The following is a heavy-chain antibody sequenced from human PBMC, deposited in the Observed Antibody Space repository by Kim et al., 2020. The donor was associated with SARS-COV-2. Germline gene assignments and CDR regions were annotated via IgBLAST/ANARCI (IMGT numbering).Heavy chain of an antibody. V-gene: IGHV1-18*01. Sequence: TDTQKLQGRVTMTTDTSTSTAYMELRSLRSDDTAVYYCARDYQLLRFDPWGQGTLVTVSS. CDR3: ARDYQLLRFDP. D-gene: IGHD2-2*01. J-gene: IGHJ5*02.